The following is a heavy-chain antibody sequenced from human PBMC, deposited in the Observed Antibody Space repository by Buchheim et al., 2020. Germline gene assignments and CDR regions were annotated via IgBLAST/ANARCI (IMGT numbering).Heavy chain of an antibody. D-gene: IGHD6-13*01. J-gene: IGHJ5*02. V-gene: IGHV3-33*01. CDR1: GFTFSSYG. Sequence: QVQLVESGGGVVQPGRSLRLSCAASGFTFSSYGMHWVRQAPGKGLEWVAVIWYVGSNKYYADSVKGRFTISRDNSKNTLYLQMNSLRAEDTAVYYCAREMPVIAAAGTGWFDPWGQGTL. CDR2: IWYVGSNK. CDR3: AREMPVIAAAGTGWFDP.